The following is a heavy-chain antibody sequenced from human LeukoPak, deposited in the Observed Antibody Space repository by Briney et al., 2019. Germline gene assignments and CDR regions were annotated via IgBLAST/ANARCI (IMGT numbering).Heavy chain of an antibody. CDR2: INHSGST. Sequence: SETLSLTCAVYGGSFSGYYWSWIRQPPGKGLEWIGEINHSGSTNYNPSLKSRVTISVDTFKNQFSLKLSSVTAADTAVYYCARVGWGVVVAALLGNWFDPWGQGTLVTVSS. CDR3: ARVGWGVVVAALLGNWFDP. CDR1: GGSFSGYY. J-gene: IGHJ5*02. D-gene: IGHD2-15*01. V-gene: IGHV4-34*01.